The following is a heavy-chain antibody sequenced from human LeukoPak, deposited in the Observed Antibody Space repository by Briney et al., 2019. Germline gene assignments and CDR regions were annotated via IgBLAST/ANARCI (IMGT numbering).Heavy chain of an antibody. J-gene: IGHJ4*02. CDR3: AKRSPYSEAYFDY. CDR1: GFTFSSYS. D-gene: IGHD4-11*01. CDR2: ISDGGGST. Sequence: PGGSLRLSCAASGFTFSSYSMNWVRQAPGKGLEWVSTISDGGGSTYYADSVKGRFTISRDNSKNTLYLQMNSLRVEDTAVYYCAKRSPYSEAYFDYWGQGTLVTVSS. V-gene: IGHV3-23*01.